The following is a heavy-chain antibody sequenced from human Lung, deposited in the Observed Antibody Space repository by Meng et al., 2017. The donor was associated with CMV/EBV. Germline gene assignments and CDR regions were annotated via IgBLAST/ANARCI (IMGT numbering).Heavy chain of an antibody. V-gene: IGHV1-3*01. D-gene: IGHD2-2*01. Sequence: QVQVGRSGAEVKKPGASGKVSCKASGYSFTTYAMHWVRQAPGQRLEWMGWINAGNGNTKYSEKFQSRVTITRDTAASTAYMELSSLRSEDTAVYYCARTGCSSSSCYDYWGQGTLVTVSS. CDR1: GYSFTTYA. CDR2: INAGNGNT. J-gene: IGHJ4*02. CDR3: ARTGCSSSSCYDY.